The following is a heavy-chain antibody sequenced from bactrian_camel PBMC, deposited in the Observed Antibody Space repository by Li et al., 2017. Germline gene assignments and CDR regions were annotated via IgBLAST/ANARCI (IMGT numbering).Heavy chain of an antibody. Sequence: VESGGGSVQAGGSMKLSCAVSGRTYTPHCMGWFRQVPGKEREGVARFYSLNGATYYADSVKGRFTISRDSERNTATLQMNSLTPDDTAMYYCAAGGDCSTFRPSEFGSWGLGTQVTVS. V-gene: IGHV3-2*01. D-gene: IGHD6*01. CDR1: GRTYTPHC. CDR2: FYSLNGAT. J-gene: IGHJ6*01. CDR3: AAGGDCSTFRPSEFGS.